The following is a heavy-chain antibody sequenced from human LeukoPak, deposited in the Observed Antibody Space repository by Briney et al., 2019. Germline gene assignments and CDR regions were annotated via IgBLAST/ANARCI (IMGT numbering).Heavy chain of an antibody. Sequence: PSETLSLTCTVSGGSISSSSYYWGWIRQPPGKGLEWIGSIYYSGSTYYNPSLKSRVTISVDTSKNQFSLKLSSVTAAHTAVYYCARHPGYGDYVVYYYYYMDVWGKGTTVTASS. CDR3: ARHPGYGDYVVYYYYYMDV. D-gene: IGHD4-17*01. J-gene: IGHJ6*03. CDR1: GGSISSSSYY. CDR2: IYYSGST. V-gene: IGHV4-39*01.